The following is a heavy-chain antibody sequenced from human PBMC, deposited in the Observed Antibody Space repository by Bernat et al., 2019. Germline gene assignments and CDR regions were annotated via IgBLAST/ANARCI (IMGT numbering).Heavy chain of an antibody. D-gene: IGHD6-19*01. Sequence: QVTLKESGPVLVKPTETLTLTCTVSGFSLSNARMGVSWIRQPPGKALEWLAHIFSNDEKSYSTSLKSRLTISKGTSKSPVVLTMTNMDPVDTATYYGARIQFEVPYSSNWYFDLWGRGTLVTVSS. CDR2: IFSNDEK. CDR1: GFSLSNARMG. V-gene: IGHV2-26*01. CDR3: ARIQFEVPYSSNWYFDL. J-gene: IGHJ2*01.